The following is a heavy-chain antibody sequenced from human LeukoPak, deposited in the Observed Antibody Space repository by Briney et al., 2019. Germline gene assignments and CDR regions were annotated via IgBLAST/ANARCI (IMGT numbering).Heavy chain of an antibody. CDR2: IRYDGSDK. V-gene: IGHV3-30*02. J-gene: IGHJ4*02. Sequence: PGGSLRLSCAASGFAFSSYGMHWVRQAPGKGLEWVAFIRYDGSDKYYADSVKGRITISRDNSKNTVYVQMNSLRAEDTAVYYCAPGGSWTYSWGQGTLVTVSS. D-gene: IGHD3-10*01. CDR3: APGGSWTYS. CDR1: GFAFSSYG.